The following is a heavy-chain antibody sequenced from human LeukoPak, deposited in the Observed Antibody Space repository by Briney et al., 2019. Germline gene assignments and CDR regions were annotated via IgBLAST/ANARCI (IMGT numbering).Heavy chain of an antibody. D-gene: IGHD3-10*02. V-gene: IGHV3-23*01. CDR3: ASRQGLGWHYVN. CDR1: GFTFSTYA. J-gene: IGHJ4*02. CDR2: ISSSGGTT. Sequence: PGGSLRLSCAASGFTFSTYAVNWVRQAPGKGLEWVSAISSSGGTTYYADSVKGRFTISRDNSKNTLYLQMNSLRAEDTAVYYCASRQGLGWHYVNWGQGTLVTVSS.